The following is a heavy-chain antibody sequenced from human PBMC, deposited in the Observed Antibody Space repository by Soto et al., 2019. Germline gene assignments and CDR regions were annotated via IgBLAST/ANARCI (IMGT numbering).Heavy chain of an antibody. J-gene: IGHJ3*02. CDR2: ISSNSGSI. CDR3: AKDMSSSGIAARLGAFDI. V-gene: IGHV3-9*01. Sequence: EVQLVESGGGLVQPGRSLRLSCAASGFTFDDYAMHWVRQAPGKGLEWVSGISSNSGSIGYADSVKGRFTISRDNAKNSLYLQMNSLRAEDTALYYCAKDMSSSGIAARLGAFDIWGQGTMVTVSS. D-gene: IGHD6-6*01. CDR1: GFTFDDYA.